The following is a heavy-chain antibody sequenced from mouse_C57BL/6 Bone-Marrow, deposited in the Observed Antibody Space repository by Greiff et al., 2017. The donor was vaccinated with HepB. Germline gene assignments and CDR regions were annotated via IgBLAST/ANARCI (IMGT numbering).Heavy chain of an antibody. CDR2: ILPSIGRT. D-gene: IGHD1-1*01. CDR3: AREYYGSSDEAWFAY. V-gene: IGHV15-2*01. Sequence: VQLQQSGSELRSPGSSVKLSCKDFDSEVFPIAYMSWVRQKPGHGFEWIGGILPSIGRTIYGEKFEDKATLDADTLSNTAYLELNSLTSEDSAIYYCAREYYGSSDEAWFAYWGQGTLVTVSA. J-gene: IGHJ3*01. CDR1: DSEVFPIAY.